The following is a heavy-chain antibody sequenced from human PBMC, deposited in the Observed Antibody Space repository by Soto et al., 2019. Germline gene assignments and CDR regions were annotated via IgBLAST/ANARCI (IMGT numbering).Heavy chain of an antibody. V-gene: IGHV4-30-2*01. J-gene: IGHJ6*02. D-gene: IGHD2-15*01. CDR1: GGSISSGGYS. CDR3: ARAPGYCSGGSCYGYYYGMDV. Sequence: SETLSLTCAVSGGSISSGGYSWSWIWQPPGKGLEWIGYIYHSGSTYYNPSLKSRVTISVDRSKNQFSLKLSSVTAADTAVYYCARAPGYCSGGSCYGYYYGMDVWGQGTTVTVSS. CDR2: IYHSGST.